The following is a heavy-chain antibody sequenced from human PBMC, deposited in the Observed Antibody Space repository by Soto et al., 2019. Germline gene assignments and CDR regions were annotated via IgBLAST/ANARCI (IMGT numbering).Heavy chain of an antibody. CDR3: ARGLRSSSWYDGFLI. CDR1: GFTFSDHY. D-gene: IGHD6-13*01. J-gene: IGHJ3*02. CDR2: ISGSGNTI. V-gene: IGHV3-11*01. Sequence: VGSLRLSCAASGFTFSDHYMSWIRQAPGKGLQWVSYISGSGNTIYYADSVRGRFTIPRDNAKNSLYLQMNSLTAEDTAVYYCARGLRSSSWYDGFLIWGQGTMVTVSS.